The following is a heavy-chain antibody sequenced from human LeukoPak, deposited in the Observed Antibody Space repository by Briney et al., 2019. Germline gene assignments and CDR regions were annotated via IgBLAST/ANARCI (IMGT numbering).Heavy chain of an antibody. Sequence: SETLSLTCTVSGGSLSSGGYYWGWIRQPPGKGLEWIGSIYYSGSTYYNPSLKSRITISVDTSKNQFSLKLSSVTAADTAVYYCARAIAAAGTPFDYWGQGTLVTVSS. CDR3: ARAIAAAGTPFDY. CDR1: GGSLSSGGYY. V-gene: IGHV4-39*07. J-gene: IGHJ4*02. D-gene: IGHD6-13*01. CDR2: IYYSGST.